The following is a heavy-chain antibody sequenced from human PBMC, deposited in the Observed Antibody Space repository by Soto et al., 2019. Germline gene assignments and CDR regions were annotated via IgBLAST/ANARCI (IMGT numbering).Heavy chain of an antibody. V-gene: IGHV4-31*11. CDR3: ARATGTLRSRNCDY. J-gene: IGHJ4*02. CDR1: DGSISTVGHY. CDR2: IYHTGST. Sequence: KPSETLSLTCVVSDGSISTVGHYWTWIRQPPGKGLEWIGSIYHTGSTYYSKSLRSRLTMSVDTSKSQFSLRLSSVTAADTAVYYCARATGTLRSRNCDYWGQGSLVTVSS. D-gene: IGHD1-1*01.